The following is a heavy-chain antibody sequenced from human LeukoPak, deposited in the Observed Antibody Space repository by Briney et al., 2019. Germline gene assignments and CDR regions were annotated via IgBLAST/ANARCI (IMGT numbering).Heavy chain of an antibody. D-gene: IGHD5-24*01. J-gene: IGHJ4*02. Sequence: MASETLSLTCAVYGESLNYYYWSWIRQSPEKWLEWIGEVFDGKTTNYNPSLKSRVAISAVTSSNQFSLNLKSVTAADTAVYYCASGAWATRLHSWAQGTLVIVSS. V-gene: IGHV4-34*12. CDR1: GESLNYYY. CDR3: ASGAWATRLHS. CDR2: VFDGKTT.